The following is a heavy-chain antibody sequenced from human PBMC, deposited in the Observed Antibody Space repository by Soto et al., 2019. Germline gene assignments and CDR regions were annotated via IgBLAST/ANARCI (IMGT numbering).Heavy chain of an antibody. Sequence: QLQLQESGPGLVKPSETLSLTCTVSGGSISRSSYYWGWIRQPPGKGLEWIGSIYYSGSTYYNPSLKRRVTISVDTSKHQFSLKLSSVTASDTAVYYCASTKPYYYDSSGYYLFDDWGQGTLVTFSS. CDR1: GGSISRSSYY. D-gene: IGHD3-22*01. J-gene: IGHJ4*02. CDR3: ASTKPYYYDSSGYYLFDD. CDR2: IYYSGST. V-gene: IGHV4-39*01.